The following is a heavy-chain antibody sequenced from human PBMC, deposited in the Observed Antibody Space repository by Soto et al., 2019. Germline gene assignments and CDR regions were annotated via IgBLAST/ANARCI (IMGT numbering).Heavy chain of an antibody. J-gene: IGHJ6*02. D-gene: IGHD3-9*01. V-gene: IGHV1-2*02. CDR2: INPNSGGT. CDR1: GYTFSGYY. CDR3: ARPRRTGSFPYYGMDV. Sequence: QVQLVQSGPEVKKPGASVKVSCKASGYTFSGYYMHWVRQAPGQGFEWMGWINPNSGGTNYAQKFQGRVTMTRDTSISTAYMELSRLRSDDTAVYYCARPRRTGSFPYYGMDVWGQGTTVTVSS.